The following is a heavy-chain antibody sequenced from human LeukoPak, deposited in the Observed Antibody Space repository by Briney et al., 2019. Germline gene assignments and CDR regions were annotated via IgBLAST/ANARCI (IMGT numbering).Heavy chain of an antibody. D-gene: IGHD2-2*02. CDR3: VRDDPSRIYCSSTSCYKENAFDI. CDR1: GYTFTSYG. J-gene: IGHJ3*02. Sequence: ASVKVSCKASGYTFTSYGISWVRQAPGQGLEWMGWISAYNGNTNYAQKLQGRVTMTTDTSTSTAYMELRSLRSDDTAVYYCVRDDPSRIYCSSTSCYKENAFDIWGQGTMVTVSS. V-gene: IGHV1-18*01. CDR2: ISAYNGNT.